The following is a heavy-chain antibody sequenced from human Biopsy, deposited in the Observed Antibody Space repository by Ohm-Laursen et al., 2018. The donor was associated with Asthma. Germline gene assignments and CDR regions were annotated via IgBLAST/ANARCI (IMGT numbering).Heavy chain of an antibody. J-gene: IGHJ4*02. CDR1: GGTFNTYV. D-gene: IGHD2-2*01. V-gene: IGHV1-69*13. Sequence: SVKVSCKSLGGTFNTYVIGWVRQAPGQGLEWMGGINSVFGTTTYPQKFQDRVTITADDSTSTVYMELSSLRSEDTAVYYCARKAGSCISRTCYSLDFWGQGSMV. CDR3: ARKAGSCISRTCYSLDF. CDR2: INSVFGTT.